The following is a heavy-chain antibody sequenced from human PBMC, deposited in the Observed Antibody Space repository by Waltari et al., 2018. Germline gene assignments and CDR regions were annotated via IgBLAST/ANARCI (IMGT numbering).Heavy chain of an antibody. D-gene: IGHD2-15*01. CDR1: GFPFSASY. CDR2: ISSSGSTI. J-gene: IGHJ3*02. Sequence: QVQLVASGGGLVKPGGSMRLSCAASGFPFSASYMIWFPQAHGTGREWVSDISSSGSTIYYADSVKGRFTISRDNAKNSLYLQMNSLRAEETAVDYCARDRVYCSGGSCYSDAFDIWGQGTMVTVSS. V-gene: IGHV3-11*04. CDR3: ARDRVYCSGGSCYSDAFDI.